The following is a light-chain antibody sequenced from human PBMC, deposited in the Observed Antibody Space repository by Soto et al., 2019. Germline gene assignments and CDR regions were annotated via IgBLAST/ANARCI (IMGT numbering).Light chain of an antibody. V-gene: IGKV3-11*01. Sequence: ENLLTQSPGTLSLSPGERATLSCRASQSVSNYLAWFQQKPGQAPRLLIFDTNNRAPGTPARFSGSGSVTDFTLTIISLEPEDFSVYFCQQRRNLPYTFGQGTKLEIK. J-gene: IGKJ2*01. CDR3: QQRRNLPYT. CDR1: QSVSNY. CDR2: DTN.